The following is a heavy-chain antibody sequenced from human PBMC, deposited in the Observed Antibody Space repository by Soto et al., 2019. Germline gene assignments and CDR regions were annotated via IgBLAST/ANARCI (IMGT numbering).Heavy chain of an antibody. V-gene: IGHV4-59*01. CDR2: IYYSGST. D-gene: IGHD3-10*01. J-gene: IGHJ6*02. CDR3: ARDLGYYGSGSYYKNYYGMDV. Sequence: SETLSLTCTVSGGSISSYYWGWIRQPPGKXLEWIGYIYYSGSTNYNPSLKSRVTISVDTSKNQFSLKLSSVTAADTAVYYCARDLGYYGSGSYYKNYYGMDVCGRGTTVTASS. CDR1: GGSISSYY.